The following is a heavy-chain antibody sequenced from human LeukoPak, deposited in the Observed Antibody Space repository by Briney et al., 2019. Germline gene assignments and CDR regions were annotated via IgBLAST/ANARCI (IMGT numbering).Heavy chain of an antibody. J-gene: IGHJ4*02. V-gene: IGHV4-61*02. CDR1: GGSISSGSYY. CDR2: IYTSGST. D-gene: IGHD4-17*01. CDR3: ARGTITTVTDS. Sequence: SETLSLTCTVSGGSISSGSYYWSWIRQPTGMGLEWIGRIYTSGSTNYNPSLESRVSISVDESKTQLSLRLESVTAADTAVYYCARGTITTVTDSWGPGTLVTVSS.